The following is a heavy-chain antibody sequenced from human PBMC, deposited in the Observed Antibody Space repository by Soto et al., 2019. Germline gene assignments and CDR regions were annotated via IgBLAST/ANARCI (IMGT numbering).Heavy chain of an antibody. Sequence: EVQLVESGGSLVQPGGSLRLSCAASGFTFSTDWMTWVRRPPGKGLEWVANLDQDGSERYYVDSVRGRFTISRDNAKNSLYLQMNSLSAEDTAVYYCVCGGNCFVYWGQGTLVTVSP. CDR3: VCGGNCFVY. CDR2: LDQDGSER. J-gene: IGHJ4*02. CDR1: GFTFSTDW. V-gene: IGHV3-7*01. D-gene: IGHD3-16*01.